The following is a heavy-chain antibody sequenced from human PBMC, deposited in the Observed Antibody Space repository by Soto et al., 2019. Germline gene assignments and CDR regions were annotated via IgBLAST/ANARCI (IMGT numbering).Heavy chain of an antibody. Sequence: SETLSLTCAVYGGSFSGYYWSWIRQPPGKGLEWIGEINHIGSTNYNPSLKSRVTISVDTSKNQFSLKLSSVTAADTAVYYCARQKLRYLPYYYYGMDVWGQGTTVTVSS. CDR1: GGSFSGYY. CDR2: INHIGST. D-gene: IGHD3-9*01. CDR3: ARQKLRYLPYYYYGMDV. V-gene: IGHV4-34*01. J-gene: IGHJ6*02.